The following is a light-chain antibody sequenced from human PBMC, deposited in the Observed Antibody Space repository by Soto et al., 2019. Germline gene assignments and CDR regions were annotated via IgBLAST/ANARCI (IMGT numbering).Light chain of an antibody. CDR3: QSYDSSLSAVV. J-gene: IGLJ2*01. Sequence: QLVLTQPPSVSGAPGQRVTISCTGSSSNSGAGYDVHWYKQLPGTAPKLLIYGNNNRPSGVPDRFSGSKSGTSASLAITGLQAEDEADYYCQSYDSSLSAVVFGGGTKLTVL. CDR2: GNN. V-gene: IGLV1-40*01. CDR1: SSNSGAGYD.